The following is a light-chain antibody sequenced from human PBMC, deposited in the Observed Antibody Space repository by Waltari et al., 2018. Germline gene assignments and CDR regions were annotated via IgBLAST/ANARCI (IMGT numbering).Light chain of an antibody. Sequence: DIQMTQSPSTLSASVGDRVTITCRASQSISSWLAWYQQKPGTAPKLLIYKASPLESGVPSRFRGSGSGTEFTLTINSLQPDDFATYYCQQYNGYWTFGQGTKVEIK. CDR2: KAS. CDR1: QSISSW. J-gene: IGKJ1*01. CDR3: QQYNGYWT. V-gene: IGKV1-5*03.